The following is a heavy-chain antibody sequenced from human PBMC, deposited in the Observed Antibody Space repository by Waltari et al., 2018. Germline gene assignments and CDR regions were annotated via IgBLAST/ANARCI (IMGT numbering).Heavy chain of an antibody. CDR2: IYGDGTTT. J-gene: IGHJ4*02. Sequence: VQLLESGGGFVQTGGSLRPPCAASAFPFSNCWMDWVRQAPGKGLVWVSRIYGDGTTTHYADSVKGRFSVSRDNAKNTLYLQMNSLRAEDTAVYYCARTVAGSFDHWGQGTLVNVSS. CDR3: ARTVAGSFDH. D-gene: IGHD6-19*01. CDR1: AFPFSNCW. V-gene: IGHV3-74*01.